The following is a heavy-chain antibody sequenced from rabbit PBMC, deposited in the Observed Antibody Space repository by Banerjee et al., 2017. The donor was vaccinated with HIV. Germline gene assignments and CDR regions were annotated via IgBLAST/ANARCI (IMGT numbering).Heavy chain of an antibody. CDR1: GFSFSSTYW. CDR2: IYAGDGST. Sequence: QSLEESGGDLVKPGASLTLTCTASGFSFSSTYWICWVRQAPGKGLEWIACIYAGDGSTDYASWAKGRFTISKTSSTTVTLQMTSLTAADTATYFCGRDRDGDAGYGSLALWGQGTLVTVS. J-gene: IGHJ6*01. D-gene: IGHD6-1*01. CDR3: GRDRDGDAGYGSLAL. V-gene: IGHV1S40*01.